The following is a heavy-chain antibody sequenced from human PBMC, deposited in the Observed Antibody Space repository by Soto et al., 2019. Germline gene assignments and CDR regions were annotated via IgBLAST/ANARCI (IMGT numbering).Heavy chain of an antibody. CDR2: IYHSGST. CDR3: ATRGPSMAGGYYYYYYGMDV. D-gene: IGHD2-8*01. J-gene: IGHJ6*02. Sequence: KASETLSLTCAVSGGSISSSNWWSWVRQPPGKGLEWIGEIYHSGSTNYNPSLKSRVTISVDKSKNQFSLKLSSLRSEDTAVYYCATRGPSMAGGYYYYYYGMDVWGQGTTVTVSS. CDR1: GGSISSSNW. V-gene: IGHV4-4*02.